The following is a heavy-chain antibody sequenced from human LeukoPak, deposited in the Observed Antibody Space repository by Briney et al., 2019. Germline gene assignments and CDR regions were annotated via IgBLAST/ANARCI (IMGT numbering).Heavy chain of an antibody. J-gene: IGHJ4*02. CDR3: ARDRGHYFDY. V-gene: IGHV3-7*01. CDR2: TKQDGSEN. D-gene: IGHD2-15*01. CDR1: GFTVSSKY. Sequence: GGSLRLSCAAFGFTVSSKYMSWVRQAPGKGLEWVANTKQDGSENYYVDSVKGRFTISRDNGKNSLYLQMNSLRAEDTAVYYCARDRGHYFDYWGQGTLVTVSS.